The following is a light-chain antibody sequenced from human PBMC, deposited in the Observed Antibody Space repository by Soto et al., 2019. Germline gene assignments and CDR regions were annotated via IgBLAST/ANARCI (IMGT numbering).Light chain of an antibody. CDR2: DAS. J-gene: IGKJ1*01. CDR3: QQYGTSPRT. V-gene: IGKV3-20*01. Sequence: VSTQSPSTLSLSPGRTVSLSCRASQDIRSHLAWYQQKPGQAPRLLIFDASSRATGIPDRFSGSGSGTDFTLSISRLEPEDFAVYYCQQYGTSPRTFGQGTKVDMK. CDR1: QDIRSH.